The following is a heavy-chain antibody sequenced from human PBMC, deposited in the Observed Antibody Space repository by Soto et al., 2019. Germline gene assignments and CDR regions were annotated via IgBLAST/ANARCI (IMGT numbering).Heavy chain of an antibody. CDR3: ARERNYDFWSGYYGFSYYYGMDV. V-gene: IGHV1-18*01. Sequence: GASVKVSCKASGYTFTSYGISWARQAPGQGLEWMGWISAYNGNTNYAQKLQGRVTMTTDTSTSTAYMELRSLRSDDTAVYYCARERNYDFWSGYYGFSYYYGMDVWGQGTTVTVSS. J-gene: IGHJ6*02. D-gene: IGHD3-3*01. CDR1: GYTFTSYG. CDR2: ISAYNGNT.